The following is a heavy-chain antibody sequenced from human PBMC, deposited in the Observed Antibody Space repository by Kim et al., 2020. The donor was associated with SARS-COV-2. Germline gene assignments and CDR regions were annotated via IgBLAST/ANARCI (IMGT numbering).Heavy chain of an antibody. CDR1: GGSISSYY. CDR2: IYYSGST. Sequence: SETLSLTCTVSGGSISSYYWSWIRQPPGKGLEWIGYIYYSGSTNYNPSLKSRVTISVDTSKNQFSLKLSSVTAADTAVYYCARHELYSESVDYGMDVWGQGTTVTVSS. J-gene: IGHJ6*02. V-gene: IGHV4-59*08. D-gene: IGHD2-8*01. CDR3: ARHELYSESVDYGMDV.